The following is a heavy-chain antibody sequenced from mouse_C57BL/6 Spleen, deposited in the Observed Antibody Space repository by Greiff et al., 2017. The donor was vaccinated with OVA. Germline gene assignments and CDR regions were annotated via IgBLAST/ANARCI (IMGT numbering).Heavy chain of an antibody. Sequence: QVQLQQSGAELVSPGTSVKVSCKASGYAFTNYLIEWVKQRPGQGLEWIGVINPGSGGTNYNEKFKGKATLTADKSSSTAYMQLSSLTSEDSAVYVCARGGNYDLGDYAMDYWGQGTSVTVSS. V-gene: IGHV1-54*01. CDR1: GYAFTNYL. CDR2: INPGSGGT. D-gene: IGHD2-4*01. CDR3: ARGGNYDLGDYAMDY. J-gene: IGHJ4*01.